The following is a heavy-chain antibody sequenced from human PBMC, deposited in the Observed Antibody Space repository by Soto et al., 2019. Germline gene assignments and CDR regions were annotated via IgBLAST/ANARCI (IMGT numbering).Heavy chain of an antibody. D-gene: IGHD5-12*01. CDR2: MFPGDSET. J-gene: IGHJ4*02. CDR3: ARQGNDAEGFDY. CDR1: GYSFTTYW. Sequence: PGESLKISCTASGYSFTTYWIGWVRQMPGQGLEWVGLMFPGDSETRYSPSFRGQVTISADASTRTAYLQWGSLKASDTAIYYCARQGNDAEGFDYWGQGTLVTVSS. V-gene: IGHV5-51*01.